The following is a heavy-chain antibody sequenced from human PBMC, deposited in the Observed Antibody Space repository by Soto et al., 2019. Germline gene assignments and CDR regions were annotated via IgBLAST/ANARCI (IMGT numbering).Heavy chain of an antibody. CDR1: GDSVSSKSAA. Sequence: PSQTLSLTGASSGDSVSSKSAAWNWISQSPSRGLEWLGRTYYRSKWSTDYAVSVKSRITINPDTSKNQFSLQLNSVTPEDTAVYYCTRALSGSYDSWGQRTLLTVSS. V-gene: IGHV6-1*01. CDR2: TYYRSKWST. CDR3: TRALSGSYDS. J-gene: IGHJ5*01. D-gene: IGHD1-26*01.